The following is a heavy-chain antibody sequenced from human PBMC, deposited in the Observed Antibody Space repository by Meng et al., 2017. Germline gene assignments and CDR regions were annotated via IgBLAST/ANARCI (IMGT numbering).Heavy chain of an antibody. CDR3: ARDFDY. J-gene: IGHJ4*02. CDR2: ITKDGSRK. CDR1: GFIFSNYE. Sequence: HVQVVESGGDVVPPGRSLTLSCAASGFIFSNYEMHWVRQAPGKGLEWVACITKDGSRKYYLGSVRGRFTISRDNSKNTLYLEMNSLRSEDTALYYCARDFDYWGQGTLVTVPS. V-gene: IGHV3-30*16.